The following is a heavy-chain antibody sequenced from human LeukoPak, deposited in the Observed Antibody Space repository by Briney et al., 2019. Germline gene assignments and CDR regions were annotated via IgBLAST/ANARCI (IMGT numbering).Heavy chain of an antibody. CDR1: GFTFDDYG. V-gene: IGHV3-20*04. Sequence: GGSLRLSCAASGFTFDDYGLSWVRQAPGKGLEWVSGINWNGGSTGYADSVKGRFTISRDNAKKSLYLQMHSLRAEDTAVYYCAKVDYGGTNDAFDIWGQGTMVTVSS. CDR2: INWNGGST. CDR3: AKVDYGGTNDAFDI. D-gene: IGHD4-23*01. J-gene: IGHJ3*02.